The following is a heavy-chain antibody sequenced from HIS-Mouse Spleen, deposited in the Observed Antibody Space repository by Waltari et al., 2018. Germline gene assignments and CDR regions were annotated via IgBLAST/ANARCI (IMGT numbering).Heavy chain of an antibody. CDR3: AREIPYSSSWYDWYFDL. J-gene: IGHJ2*01. V-gene: IGHV4-39*07. Sequence: QLQLQESGPGMVKPSETMSLTCTGAGGFISSSRYYWGWIRHPTGKGLEWSVSIYYSGSTYYNPSLKSRDTISVDTSKNQISLKLSSVTAADTAVYYCAREIPYSSSWYDWYFDLWGRGTLVTVSS. CDR1: GGFISSSRYY. D-gene: IGHD6-13*01. CDR2: IYYSGST.